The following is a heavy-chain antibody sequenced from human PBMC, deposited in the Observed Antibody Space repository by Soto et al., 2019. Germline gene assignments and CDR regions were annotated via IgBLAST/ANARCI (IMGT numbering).Heavy chain of an antibody. Sequence: QVQLVQSGAEVKKPGASVKVSCKASGYTFTSYAISWVRQAPGQGLEWMGWISSNTGDTRYAQKLQGRVTMTTDTSTSTVYMELRRLRSDDTAVYYCARVDWGNGYWYFDLWGRGTLVTVSS. CDR3: ARVDWGNGYWYFDL. V-gene: IGHV1-18*01. D-gene: IGHD3-9*01. CDR2: ISSNTGDT. J-gene: IGHJ2*01. CDR1: GYTFTSYA.